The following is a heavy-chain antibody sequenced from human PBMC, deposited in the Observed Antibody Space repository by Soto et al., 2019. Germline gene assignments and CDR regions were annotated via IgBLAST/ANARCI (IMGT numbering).Heavy chain of an antibody. J-gene: IGHJ4*02. Sequence: EGSLRLSCSASGFTISGYAMSWVHQAPGKGLEWVSMIRNSGGDTYYAESVKGRFTISRDSSRNTLYLQMTSLRREDTALYYCAEVRDHNSGYPIFDYWGQGTPVTVSS. CDR2: IRNSGGDT. D-gene: IGHD3-22*01. V-gene: IGHV3-23*01. CDR1: GFTISGYA. CDR3: AEVRDHNSGYPIFDY.